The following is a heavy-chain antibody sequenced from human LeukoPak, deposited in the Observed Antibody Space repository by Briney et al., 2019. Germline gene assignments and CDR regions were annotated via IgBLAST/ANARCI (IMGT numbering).Heavy chain of an antibody. CDR3: ARDLKSSYGINWFDP. D-gene: IGHD5-18*01. Sequence: SETLSLTCTVSGGSISSYYWSWIRQPPGKGLEWLGYIYYSGGTNYDPSLKSRVTISVATSKNQFSLKLSSVTAADTAVYYCARDLKSSYGINWFDPWGPGTLVTVSS. V-gene: IGHV4-59*01. J-gene: IGHJ5*02. CDR1: GGSISSYY. CDR2: IYYSGGT.